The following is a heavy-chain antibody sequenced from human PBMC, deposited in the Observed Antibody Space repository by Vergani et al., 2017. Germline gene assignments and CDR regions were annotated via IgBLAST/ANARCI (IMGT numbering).Heavy chain of an antibody. CDR1: GFTFSSYE. CDR2: ISSSGSTI. J-gene: IGHJ3*02. Sequence: EVQLVESGGGLVQTGGSLRLSCAASGFTFSSYEMNWVRQAPGKGLEWVSYISSSGSTIYYADSGKGRFTISCDNAKNSLYLQMNSLRAEDTAVYYCARATIFGVVPDAFDIWGQGTMVTVSS. CDR3: ARATIFGVVPDAFDI. D-gene: IGHD3-3*01. V-gene: IGHV3-48*03.